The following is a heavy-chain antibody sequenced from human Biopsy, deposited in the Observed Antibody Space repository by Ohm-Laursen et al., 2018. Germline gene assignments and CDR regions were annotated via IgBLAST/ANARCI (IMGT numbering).Heavy chain of an antibody. CDR3: AHVVITYGGIIALDAFDV. CDR2: VYWDNDK. CDR1: GFSLSTSAVG. V-gene: IGHV2-5*02. D-gene: IGHD3-16*02. J-gene: IGHJ3*01. Sequence: TQTLTLTCTFSGFSLSTSAVGVGWIRQPPGEALEWLAIVYWDNDKRYSPSLWSRLNIWKDASKNRVVLTLTDMDPVDTATYYCAHVVITYGGIIALDAFDVWGQGSMVIVSS.